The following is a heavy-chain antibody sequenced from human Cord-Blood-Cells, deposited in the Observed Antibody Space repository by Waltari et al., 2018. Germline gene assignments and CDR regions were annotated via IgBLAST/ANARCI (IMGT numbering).Heavy chain of an antibody. D-gene: IGHD6-6*01. CDR3: ARDPYSSSFDY. CDR1: GFTFSSYW. V-gene: IGHV3-7*01. J-gene: IGHJ4*02. Sequence: EVQLVESGGGLVQPGGSLRLSCAASGFTFSSYWMSWVRQAPGKGLEWVANIKQDGREEYYVDSVKGRFTISRDNAKNSLYLQMNSLRAEDTAVYYCARDPYSSSFDYWGQGTLVTVSS. CDR2: IKQDGREE.